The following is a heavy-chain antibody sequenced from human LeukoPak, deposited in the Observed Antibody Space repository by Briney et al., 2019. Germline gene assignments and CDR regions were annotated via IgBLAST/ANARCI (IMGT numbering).Heavy chain of an antibody. Sequence: GGSLRLSCVVSGFGFSDSYMTWIRQTPGKGLEWLAYISGSGSDMYYADSVKGRFTISRDNAKNSLYLQMNSLRAEDTAVYYCARDPYSGRYGDYYYYYMDVWGKGTTVTISS. CDR3: ARDPYSGRYGDYYYYYMDV. D-gene: IGHD1-26*01. CDR1: GFGFSDSY. V-gene: IGHV3-11*04. J-gene: IGHJ6*03. CDR2: ISGSGSDM.